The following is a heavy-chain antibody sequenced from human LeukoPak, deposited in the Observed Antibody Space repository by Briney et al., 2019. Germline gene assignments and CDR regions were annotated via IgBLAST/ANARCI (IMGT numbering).Heavy chain of an antibody. V-gene: IGHV4-59*01. D-gene: IGHD2-2*01. CDR2: IYYSGST. CDR1: GGSISSYY. J-gene: IGHJ6*02. Sequence: SETLSLTCTVSGGSISSYYWSWIRHPPGKGLEWIGYIYYSGSTNYNPSLKSRVTISVDTSKNQFSLKLSSVTAADTAVYYCASIPAALYYYYGMDVWGQGTTVTVSS. CDR3: ASIPAALYYYYGMDV.